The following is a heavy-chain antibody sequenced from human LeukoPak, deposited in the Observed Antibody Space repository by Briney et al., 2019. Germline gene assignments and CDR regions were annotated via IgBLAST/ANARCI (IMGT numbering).Heavy chain of an antibody. V-gene: IGHV3-30-3*01. CDR1: GFTFGSYA. J-gene: IGHJ5*02. Sequence: GGSLRLSCAASGFTFGSYAMHWVRQAPGRGLEWVAGISYDGTNKYYADSVKGRFTISRDNSKNTLYLQMNSLRTDDTAVYYCAREQPPQRGSGSYPNWFDPWGQGTLITVSS. CDR3: AREQPPQRGSGSYPNWFDP. D-gene: IGHD3-10*01. CDR2: ISYDGTNK.